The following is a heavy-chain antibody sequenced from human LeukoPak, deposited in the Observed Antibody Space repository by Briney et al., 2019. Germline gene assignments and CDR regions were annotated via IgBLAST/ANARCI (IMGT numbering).Heavy chain of an antibody. CDR3: AKVPRPPYYYDSSGYYRAQPNFDY. Sequence: GGSLRLSCAASGFTFSSYAMSWVRQAPGKGLEWVSAISGSGGSTYYADSVKGRFTISRDNSKNTLYLQMNSLRAEDTAVYYCAKVPRPPYYYDSSGYYRAQPNFDYWGQGTLVTVSS. V-gene: IGHV3-23*01. CDR1: GFTFSSYA. CDR2: ISGSGGST. D-gene: IGHD3-22*01. J-gene: IGHJ4*02.